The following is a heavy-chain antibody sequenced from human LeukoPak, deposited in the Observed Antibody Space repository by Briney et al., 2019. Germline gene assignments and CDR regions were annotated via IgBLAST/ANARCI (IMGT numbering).Heavy chain of an antibody. CDR2: ISSSSSTI. J-gene: IGHJ4*02. Sequence: GGSLRLSCAASGFTFSSNWMHWVRQAPGKGLEWVSYISSSSSTIYYADSVKGRFTISRDNAKNSLCLQMNSLRDEDTAVYYCARDDSSTWYIGYWGQGTLVTVSS. V-gene: IGHV3-48*02. D-gene: IGHD6-13*01. CDR1: GFTFSSNW. CDR3: ARDDSSTWYIGY.